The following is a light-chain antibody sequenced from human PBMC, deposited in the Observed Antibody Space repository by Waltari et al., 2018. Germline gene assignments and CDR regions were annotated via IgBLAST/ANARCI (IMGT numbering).Light chain of an antibody. CDR3: ALYIGGDIL. J-gene: IGLJ2*01. Sequence: SGYRQTPRQAPRTSMYSTSTRSSGVPVRFSGSILGSQAALTITGAQADDESDYHCALYIGGDILFGGGTKLTVL. CDR2: STS. V-gene: IGLV8-61*01.